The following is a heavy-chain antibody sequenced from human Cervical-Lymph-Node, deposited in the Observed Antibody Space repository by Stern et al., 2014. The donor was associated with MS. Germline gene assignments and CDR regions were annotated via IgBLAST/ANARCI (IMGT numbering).Heavy chain of an antibody. Sequence: EVQLVESGGGLVKPGGSLRLSCAASGFTFSSYSMNWVRQAPGKGLEWVSSISSSSSDIYYADSVKGRFTISRDNAKNSLYLQMNSLRAEDTAVYYCARDQGGKYYDSSGYYSDAFDIWGQGTMVTVSS. CDR1: GFTFSSYS. CDR3: ARDQGGKYYDSSGYYSDAFDI. V-gene: IGHV3-21*01. CDR2: ISSSSSDI. J-gene: IGHJ3*02. D-gene: IGHD3-22*01.